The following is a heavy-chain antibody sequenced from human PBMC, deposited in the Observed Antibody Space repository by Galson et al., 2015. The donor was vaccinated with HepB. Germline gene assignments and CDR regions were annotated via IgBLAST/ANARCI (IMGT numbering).Heavy chain of an antibody. D-gene: IGHD6-19*01. J-gene: IGHJ5*02. CDR3: ARGYSSGWYGDWFDP. V-gene: IGHV3-48*03. Sequence: SLRLSCAASGFTFSSYEMNWVRQAPGKGLEWVSYISSSGSTIYYADSVKGRFTISRDNAKNSLYLQMNSLRAEDTAVYYCARGYSSGWYGDWFDPWGQGTLVTVSS. CDR1: GFTFSSYE. CDR2: ISSSGSTI.